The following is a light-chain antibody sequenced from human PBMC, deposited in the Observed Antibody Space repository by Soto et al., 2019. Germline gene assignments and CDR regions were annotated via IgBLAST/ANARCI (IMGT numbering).Light chain of an antibody. CDR3: GSWDHSVTGVV. J-gene: IGLJ2*01. Sequence: QSLLTLPPSASGTPGQNFTISCSGSRSNIGFNTVTWYQQFPGAAPKLLIQTNNQRPSGVPDRFSGSKSGTSASLAIRGLQSEDEAHYYCGSWDHSVTGVVFGGGTKVTVL. V-gene: IGLV1-44*01. CDR2: TNN. CDR1: RSNIGFNT.